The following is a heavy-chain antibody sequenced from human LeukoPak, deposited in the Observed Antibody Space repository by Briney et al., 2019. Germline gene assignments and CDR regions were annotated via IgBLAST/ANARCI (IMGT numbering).Heavy chain of an antibody. CDR3: ARDYYDSSGYLQDGFY. CDR2: ISYDGSNK. Sequence: PGGSLRLSCAASGFTFSSYAMHWVRQAPGKGLEWVAVISYDGSNKYYADSVKGRFTISRDNSKNTLYLQMNSLRAEDTAVYYCARDYYDSSGYLQDGFYWGQGTLVTVSS. V-gene: IGHV3-30-3*01. D-gene: IGHD3-22*01. CDR1: GFTFSSYA. J-gene: IGHJ4*02.